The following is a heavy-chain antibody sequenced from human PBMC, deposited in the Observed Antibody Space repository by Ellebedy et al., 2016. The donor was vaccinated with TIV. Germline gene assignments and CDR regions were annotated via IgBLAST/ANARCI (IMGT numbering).Heavy chain of an antibody. D-gene: IGHD3-10*01. Sequence: GESLKISXAASGFPFRSCGMHWVRQAPGKGLEWVAFIWHDGESKDYVDSVKGRFTISRDNSKNTLYLQMSGLRAEDMAVYYCARDYLDLSRGAGIDYWGQGSLVLVSS. J-gene: IGHJ4*02. CDR1: GFPFRSCG. CDR3: ARDYLDLSRGAGIDY. CDR2: IWHDGESK. V-gene: IGHV3-33*01.